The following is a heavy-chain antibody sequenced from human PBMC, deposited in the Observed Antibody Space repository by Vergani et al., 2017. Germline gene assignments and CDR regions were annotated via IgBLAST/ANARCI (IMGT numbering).Heavy chain of an antibody. Sequence: QVQLQESGPGLVKPSETLSLTCTVSGGSISSYYWSWIRQPPGKGLEWIGYIYYSGSTNYNPSLKSRVTISVDTSKNQFPLKLSSVTAADTAVYYCAREGRDILTGYYPFDYWGQGTLVTVSS. V-gene: IGHV4-59*01. D-gene: IGHD3-9*01. CDR2: IYYSGST. CDR3: AREGRDILTGYYPFDY. CDR1: GGSISSYY. J-gene: IGHJ4*02.